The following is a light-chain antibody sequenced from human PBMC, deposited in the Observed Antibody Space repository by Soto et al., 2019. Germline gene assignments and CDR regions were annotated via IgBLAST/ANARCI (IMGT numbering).Light chain of an antibody. J-gene: IGKJ5*01. CDR1: QSVNSK. CDR2: DAS. V-gene: IGKV3-11*01. CDR3: QQRNNWPPIT. Sequence: TQSPSTLSASVGDRVTLSCRASQSVNSKVAWYQQKPGQAPRLLIYDASTRATGIPARFSGSGSETDFTLTITSLEPEDFAVYYCQQRNNWPPITFGQGTRLEIK.